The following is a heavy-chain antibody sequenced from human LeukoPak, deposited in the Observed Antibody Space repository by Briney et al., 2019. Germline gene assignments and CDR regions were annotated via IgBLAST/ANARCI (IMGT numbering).Heavy chain of an antibody. CDR1: GFTFSSYS. CDR2: ISSSTGTI. V-gene: IGHV3-48*01. J-gene: IGHJ3*02. CDR3: ARAPPMPYDSSGTDAFDI. D-gene: IGHD3-22*01. Sequence: QPGGSLRLSCAASGFTFSSYSMNWVRQALGKGLEWVSYISSSTGTIYSADSVKGRFTISRDNSKNTLYLQMNSLRAEDTAVYYCARAPPMPYDSSGTDAFDIWGQGTMVTVSS.